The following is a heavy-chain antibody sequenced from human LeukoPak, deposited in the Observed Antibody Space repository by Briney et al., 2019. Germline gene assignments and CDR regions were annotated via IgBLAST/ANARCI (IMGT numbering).Heavy chain of an antibody. D-gene: IGHD3-9*01. CDR2: IYYSGST. CDR1: GGSISSYY. J-gene: IGHJ5*02. Sequence: SETLSLTCTVSGGSISSYYWSWIRQPPGRGLEWIGYIYYSGSTNYNPSLKSRVTISVDTSKNQFSLQLSSVTAADTAVYYCARHLRNYDILTGYIPHLGFDPWGQGTLVTVSS. V-gene: IGHV4-59*08. CDR3: ARHLRNYDILTGYIPHLGFDP.